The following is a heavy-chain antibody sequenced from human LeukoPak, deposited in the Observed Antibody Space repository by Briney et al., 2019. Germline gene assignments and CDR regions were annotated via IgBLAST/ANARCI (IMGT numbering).Heavy chain of an antibody. CDR2: IYSGGST. J-gene: IGHJ6*03. CDR1: GFTVSSNY. D-gene: IGHD3-22*01. CDR3: ARNVYYYDSSGYRAPTHMDV. Sequence: QSGGSLRLSCAASGFTVSSNYMSWVRQAPGKGLEWVSVIYSGGSTYYADPVEGRFTISRDNSKNTLYLQMNSLRAEDTAVYYCARNVYYYDSSGYRAPTHMDVWGKGTTVTISS. V-gene: IGHV3-66*01.